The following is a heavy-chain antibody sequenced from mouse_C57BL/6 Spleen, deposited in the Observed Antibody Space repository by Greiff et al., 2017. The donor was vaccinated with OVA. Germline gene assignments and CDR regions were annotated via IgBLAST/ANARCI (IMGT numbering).Heavy chain of an antibody. J-gene: IGHJ4*01. D-gene: IGHD2-2*01. CDR1: GYTFTSYW. CDR2: IDPSDSYT. V-gene: IGHV1-69*01. Sequence: QVQLQQPGAELVMPGASVKLSCKASGYTFTSYWMHWVKQRPGQGLEWIGEIDPSDSYTNYNQKFKGESTLTVDKSSSTAYMQLSSLTSEDSAVYYCARYYGSYAMDYWGQGTSVTVSS. CDR3: ARYYGSYAMDY.